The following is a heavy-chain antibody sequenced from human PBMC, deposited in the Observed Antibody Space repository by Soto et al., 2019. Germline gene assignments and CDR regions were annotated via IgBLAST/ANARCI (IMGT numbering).Heavy chain of an antibody. CDR1: GYSFTSYW. CDR3: ARTAAAGKYYNGMDV. D-gene: IGHD6-13*01. Sequence: PGESLKISCKGSGYSFTSYWIGWARQMPGKGLEWMGIIYPGDSDTRYSPSFQGQVTISADKSISTAYLQWSSLKASDTAMYYCARTAAAGKYYNGMDVGGQGTTVTV. J-gene: IGHJ6*02. CDR2: IYPGDSDT. V-gene: IGHV5-51*01.